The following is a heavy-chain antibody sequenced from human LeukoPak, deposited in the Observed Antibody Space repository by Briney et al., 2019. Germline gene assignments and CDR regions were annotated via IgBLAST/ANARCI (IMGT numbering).Heavy chain of an antibody. J-gene: IGHJ4*02. CDR3: TLGYLLDS. Sequence: GGTLRLSCAASGFAFSAYEMNWVRKAPGKGLEWVSYIAGSENSTYYADSVKGRFIIFNDNTKNTLHLQSTSLGAEDTGLYCTTLGYLLDSGGRGLVVAASS. CDR1: GFAFSAYE. CDR2: IAGSENST. D-gene: IGHD5-18*01. V-gene: IGHV3-48*03.